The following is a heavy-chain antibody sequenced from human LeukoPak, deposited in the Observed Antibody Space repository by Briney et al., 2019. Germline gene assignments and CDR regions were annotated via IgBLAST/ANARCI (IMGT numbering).Heavy chain of an antibody. D-gene: IGHD3-10*01. J-gene: IGHJ4*02. V-gene: IGHV3-11*03. CDR2: ISKISDYT. CDR1: GXTFSDYY. Sequence: GGSLLLSFAVSGXTFSDYYMTWIRQPPGKGLEWVAYISKISDYTNYADSVKGRFTISRDNAKNSMYLQMNSLRAEDTAVYYCAIWYFYGSGSYYRPFDYWGQGTLVTVSS. CDR3: AIWYFYGSGSYYRPFDY.